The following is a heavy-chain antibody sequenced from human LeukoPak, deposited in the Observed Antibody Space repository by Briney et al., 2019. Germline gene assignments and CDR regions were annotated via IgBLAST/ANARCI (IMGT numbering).Heavy chain of an antibody. CDR3: ARRPSVSSYKDAFDI. CDR1: GGSFSGYY. CDR2: INHSGST. J-gene: IGHJ3*02. Sequence: PETLSLTCAVYGGSFSGYYWSWVRQPPGKGMEWVGEINHSGSTNYNPSLKSRVTISVDTAKNQCSLKLSSVTAADTAVYYCARRPSVSSYKDAFDIWGQGTMVTVSS. V-gene: IGHV4-34*01. D-gene: IGHD1-1*01.